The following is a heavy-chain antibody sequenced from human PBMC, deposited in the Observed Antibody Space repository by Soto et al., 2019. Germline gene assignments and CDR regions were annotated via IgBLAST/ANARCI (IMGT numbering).Heavy chain of an antibody. CDR1: GFTFDDYA. CDR2: ISWNSGSI. D-gene: IGHD2-15*01. Sequence: LRLSFAASGFTFDDYAMHWDRQAPGKGLEWVSGISWNSGSIGYADSVKGRFTISRDNAKNSLYLQMNSLRAEDTALYYCAKAKYCSGGSCRPYYFDYWGQGTLVTVSS. J-gene: IGHJ4*02. V-gene: IGHV3-9*01. CDR3: AKAKYCSGGSCRPYYFDY.